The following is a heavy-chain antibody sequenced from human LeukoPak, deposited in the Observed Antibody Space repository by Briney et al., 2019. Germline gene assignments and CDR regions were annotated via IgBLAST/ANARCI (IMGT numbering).Heavy chain of an antibody. V-gene: IGHV1-18*01. CDR1: GYTFTSYR. CDR3: ARDSSSGWYYYGMDV. J-gene: IGHJ6*02. D-gene: IGHD6-13*01. CDR2: ISAYNCNT. Sequence: GAAVKVSCQASGYTFTSYRISWLGPAPGQGLEWMGWISAYNCNTHYTQKLQGRVTMTTDTSTSTAYMELRSLRSDDTAVYYCARDSSSGWYYYGMDVWGQGTTVTVSS.